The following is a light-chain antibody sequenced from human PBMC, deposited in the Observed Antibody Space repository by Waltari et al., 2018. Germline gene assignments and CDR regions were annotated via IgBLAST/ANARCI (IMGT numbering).Light chain of an antibody. V-gene: IGLV2-11*01. Sequence: QSALTQPRSVSGSPGQSVTISCTGTSSDVGGYNYVSWYQQHPGKAPKLRIYDVSKRPSGVPDRFSGSKSGNTASLTISGLQAEDEADYCGCSYAGSYTSRVFGGGTKLTVL. CDR2: DVS. CDR1: SSDVGGYNY. CDR3: CSYAGSYTSRV. J-gene: IGLJ2*01.